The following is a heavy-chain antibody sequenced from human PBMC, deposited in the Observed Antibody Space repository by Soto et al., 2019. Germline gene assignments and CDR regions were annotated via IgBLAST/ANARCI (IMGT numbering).Heavy chain of an antibody. CDR1: GGSFSGYH. V-gene: IGHV4-34*01. D-gene: IGHD6-19*01. Sequence: QVQLQQWGAGLLKPSETLSLTCAVYGGSFSGYHWNWIRQPPGKGLEWIGEINHSGSTNYNPSLKSRVTISVDTSKNQFSLKLSSVTAAATAVYYCARGVREAVAAPHLGYWGQGTLVTVSS. CDR3: ARGVREAVAAPHLGY. J-gene: IGHJ4*02. CDR2: INHSGST.